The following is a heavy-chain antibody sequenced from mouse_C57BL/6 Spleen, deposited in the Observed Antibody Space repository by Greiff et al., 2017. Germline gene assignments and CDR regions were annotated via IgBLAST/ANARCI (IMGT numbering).Heavy chain of an antibody. CDR1: GYSFTGYY. D-gene: IGHD1-1*01. CDR3: AREDYGSSFLDY. CDR2: INPSTGGT. J-gene: IGHJ2*01. Sequence: VQLKQSGPELVKPGASVKISCKASGYSFTGYYMNWVKQSPEKSLEWIGEINPSTGGTTYNQKFKAKATLTVDKSSSTAYMQLKSLTSEDSAVYYCAREDYGSSFLDYWGQGTTLTVSS. V-gene: IGHV1-42*01.